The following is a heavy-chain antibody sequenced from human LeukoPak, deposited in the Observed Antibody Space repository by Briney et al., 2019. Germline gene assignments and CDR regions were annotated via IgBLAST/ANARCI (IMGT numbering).Heavy chain of an antibody. Sequence: GGSLRLSCAASGFNFGGLSMSWVRRAPGKGPERVTHMNEYGGDIFYVDSVKDRFTISRDNAKDSLYLQMNSLRAEDTAVYYCARHVVAVGFDYWGQGTLVTVSS. CDR3: ARHVVAVGFDY. CDR2: MNEYGGDI. CDR1: GFNFGGLS. J-gene: IGHJ4*02. V-gene: IGHV3-7*01. D-gene: IGHD3-22*01.